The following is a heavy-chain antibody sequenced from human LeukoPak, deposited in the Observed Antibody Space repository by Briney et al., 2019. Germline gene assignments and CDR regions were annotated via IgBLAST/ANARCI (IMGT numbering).Heavy chain of an antibody. CDR3: ARDAQPEQFDY. CDR2: ISAYNGNT. D-gene: IGHD1-14*01. J-gene: IGHJ4*02. V-gene: IGHV1-18*01. CDR1: GYTFTSYG. Sequence: GASVKVSCKASGYTFTSYGISWVRQAPGQGLEWMGWISAYNGNTNYAQKLQGRVIMTTDTSTSTAYMELGSLRSDDTAVYYCARDAQPEQFDYWGQGTLVTVSS.